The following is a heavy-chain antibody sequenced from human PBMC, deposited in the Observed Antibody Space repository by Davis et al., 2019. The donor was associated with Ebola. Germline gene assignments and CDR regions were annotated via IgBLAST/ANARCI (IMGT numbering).Heavy chain of an antibody. CDR2: INHSGST. D-gene: IGHD5-24*01. V-gene: IGHV4-34*01. CDR1: GGSFSGYY. CDR3: ARERMRDGYNFDY. J-gene: IGHJ4*02. Sequence: SETLSLTCAVYGGSFSGYYWSWIRQPPGKGLEWIGEINHSGSTNYNPSLKSRVTISVDTSKNQFSLKVSSVIAADTAVYYCARERMRDGYNFDYWGQGTLVTVSS.